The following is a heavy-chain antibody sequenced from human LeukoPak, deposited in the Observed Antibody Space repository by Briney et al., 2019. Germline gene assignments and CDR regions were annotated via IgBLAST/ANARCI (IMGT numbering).Heavy chain of an antibody. CDR2: IWYDGSNK. V-gene: IGHV3-33*01. CDR1: GFTFSSYG. CDR3: AREGVARGNDY. J-gene: IGHJ4*02. D-gene: IGHD5-12*01. Sequence: GGSLRLSCAASGFTFSSYGMHWVRQAPGKGLERVAVIWYDGSNKYYADSVKGRFTISRDNSKNTLYLQMNSLRAEDTAVYYCAREGVARGNDYWGQGTLVTVSS.